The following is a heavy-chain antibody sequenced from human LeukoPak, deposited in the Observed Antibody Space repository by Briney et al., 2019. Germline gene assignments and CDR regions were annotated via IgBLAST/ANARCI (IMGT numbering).Heavy chain of an antibody. D-gene: IGHD2-8*01. J-gene: IGHJ4*02. CDR1: GFTFSSYA. V-gene: IGHV3-23*01. Sequence: GGSLRLSCAAFGFTFSSYAMSWVRQAPGKGLEWVSAISGSGGSTYYADSVKGRFTISRDNAENSVYLQMNSLRAEDTALYYCAKVPRTNHDNFFDYWGQGTLVTVSS. CDR3: AKVPRTNHDNFFDY. CDR2: ISGSGGST.